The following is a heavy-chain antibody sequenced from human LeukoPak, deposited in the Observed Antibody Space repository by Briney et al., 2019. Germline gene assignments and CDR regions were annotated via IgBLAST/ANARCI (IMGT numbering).Heavy chain of an antibody. J-gene: IGHJ3*02. D-gene: IGHD3-9*01. Sequence: ASVKVSCKASGGTFSSYAISWVRQAPGQGLECMGRIIPAFSTTNYAQQFQGRVTITADESTSTVYMELSSLRSGDTAMYFCARDIVDILTGSGSAAFDIWGQGTMVTVSS. CDR1: GGTFSSYA. V-gene: IGHV1-69*13. CDR2: IIPAFSTT. CDR3: ARDIVDILTGSGSAAFDI.